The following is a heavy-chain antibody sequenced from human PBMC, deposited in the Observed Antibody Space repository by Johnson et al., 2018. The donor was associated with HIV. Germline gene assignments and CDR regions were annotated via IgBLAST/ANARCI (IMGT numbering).Heavy chain of an antibody. CDR2: IWYDGSNK. CDR3: GGSYYYDSSGYYARNAFDI. J-gene: IGHJ3*02. V-gene: IGHV3-33*01. Sequence: QVQLVESGGGVVQPGRSLRLSCAASGFTFSSYGIHWVRQAPGKGLEWVAVIWYDGSNKYYADSVKGRFTISRDNSKNTLYLQMNSLRAEDTAVYYCGGSYYYDSSGYYARNAFDIWGQGTMVTVSS. D-gene: IGHD3-22*01. CDR1: GFTFSSYG.